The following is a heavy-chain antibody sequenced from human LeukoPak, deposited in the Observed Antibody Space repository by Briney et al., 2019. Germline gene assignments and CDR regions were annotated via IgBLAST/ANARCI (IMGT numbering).Heavy chain of an antibody. Sequence: GGSLRLSCAASGFSFSSYAIHWVRQAPGKGLEWVAVISYDGSDKYYADSVKGRFFISRDNSKNTLYLHMNSLRVGDTGIYYCANEIRPNDYWGQGTLVTVAS. CDR3: ANEIRPNDY. V-gene: IGHV3-30*04. CDR1: GFSFSSYA. CDR2: ISYDGSDK. D-gene: IGHD4-17*01. J-gene: IGHJ4*02.